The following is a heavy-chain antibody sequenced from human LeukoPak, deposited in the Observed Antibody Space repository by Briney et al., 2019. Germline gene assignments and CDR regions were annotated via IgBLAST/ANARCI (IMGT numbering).Heavy chain of an antibody. D-gene: IGHD3-3*01. V-gene: IGHV1-8*03. Sequence: GASVKVSCKASGYTFTSYDINWVRQATGQGLEWMGWMNPNSGNTGYAQKFQGRVTITRNTSISTAYMELSSLRSEDTAVYYCARGAPMNDFWSGYYSARYNWFDPWGQGTLVTVSS. CDR2: MNPNSGNT. CDR1: GYTFTSYD. J-gene: IGHJ5*02. CDR3: ARGAPMNDFWSGYYSARYNWFDP.